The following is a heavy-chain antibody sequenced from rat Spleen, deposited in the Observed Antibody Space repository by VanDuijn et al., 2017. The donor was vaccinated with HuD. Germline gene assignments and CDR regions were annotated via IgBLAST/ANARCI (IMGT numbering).Heavy chain of an antibody. CDR2: ISYDGGST. Sequence: EVQLVESGGGLVQPGRSLKLSCAASGFTFSDYNMAWVRQAPKKGLEWVATISYDGGSTYYRDSVKGRFTISRDNTKNTLYLQMNSLTSEDTATYYCAKDGGYYGYTERGFDYWGQGVMVTVSS. D-gene: IGHD1-9*01. CDR1: GFTFSDYN. V-gene: IGHV5-7*01. CDR3: AKDGGYYGYTERGFDY. J-gene: IGHJ2*01.